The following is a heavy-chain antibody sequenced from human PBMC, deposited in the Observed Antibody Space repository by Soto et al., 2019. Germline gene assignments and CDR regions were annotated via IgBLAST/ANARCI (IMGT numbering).Heavy chain of an antibody. J-gene: IGHJ6*02. CDR3: AATIAALMDDYYGMDV. D-gene: IGHD6-6*01. Sequence: ASVKVSCKASGYTSTSYAMHWVRQAPGQRLEWMGWINAGNGNTKYSQKFQGRVTITRDTSASTAYMELSSLRSEDTAVYYCAATIAALMDDYYGMDVWGQGTTVTVSS. CDR2: INAGNGNT. V-gene: IGHV1-3*01. CDR1: GYTSTSYA.